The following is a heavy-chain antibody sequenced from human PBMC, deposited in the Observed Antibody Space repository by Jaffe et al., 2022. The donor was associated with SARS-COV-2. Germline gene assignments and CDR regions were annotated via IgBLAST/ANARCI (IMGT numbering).Heavy chain of an antibody. D-gene: IGHD3-3*01. Sequence: EVQLLESGGGLVQPGGSLRLSCAASGFTFSSYAMSWVRQAPGKGLEWVSAISGSGGSTYYADSVKGRFTISRDNSKNTLYLQMNSLRAEDTAVYYCAKSARFLEWLFGQIDYWGQGTLVTVSS. CDR3: AKSARFLEWLFGQIDY. V-gene: IGHV3-23*01. CDR2: ISGSGGST. J-gene: IGHJ4*02. CDR1: GFTFSSYA.